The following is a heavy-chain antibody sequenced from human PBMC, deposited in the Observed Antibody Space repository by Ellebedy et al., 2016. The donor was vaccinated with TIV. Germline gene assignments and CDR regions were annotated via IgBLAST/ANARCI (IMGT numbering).Heavy chain of an antibody. Sequence: MPGGSLRLSCTVSRASMSGYFWSWVRLAPGIGLEWIGDIYDSGSANYNPSLEGRVTMSVDTSKNQFSLRMNSVTSADTAVYYCASGARPYDSSGYFAYWGQGTLVTVSS. J-gene: IGHJ4*02. CDR3: ASGARPYDSSGYFAY. D-gene: IGHD3-22*01. V-gene: IGHV4-59*01. CDR2: IYDSGSA. CDR1: RASMSGYF.